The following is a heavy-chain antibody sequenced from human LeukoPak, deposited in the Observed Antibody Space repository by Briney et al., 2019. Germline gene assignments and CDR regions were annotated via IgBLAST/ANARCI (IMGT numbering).Heavy chain of an antibody. V-gene: IGHV3-23*01. CDR2: IVPSGGNT. CDR3: AKAMVVAYYFDH. J-gene: IGHJ4*02. CDR1: GFTFSNYA. D-gene: IGHD2-15*01. Sequence: GGSLRLSCAASGFTFSNYAMSWVRQAPGKGLEWVSAIVPSGGNTFYAGSVKGQFTISRDNPKNTLYLQMSSLRAEDTAIYYCAKAMVVAYYFDHWGQGTLVSVSS.